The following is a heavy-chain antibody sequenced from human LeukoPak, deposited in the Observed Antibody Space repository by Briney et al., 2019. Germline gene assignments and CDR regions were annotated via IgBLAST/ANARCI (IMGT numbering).Heavy chain of an antibody. D-gene: IGHD1-26*01. J-gene: IGHJ4*02. CDR3: AARGLELSLDY. Sequence: ASVKVSCKASGYTFTGYYMHWVRQAPGQGLEWMGWINPNSGATNYAQKFQGRVTMTRDTSISTACMELSRLRSDDTAVYYCAARGLELSLDYWGQGTLVTVSS. CDR1: GYTFTGYY. CDR2: INPNSGAT. V-gene: IGHV1-2*02.